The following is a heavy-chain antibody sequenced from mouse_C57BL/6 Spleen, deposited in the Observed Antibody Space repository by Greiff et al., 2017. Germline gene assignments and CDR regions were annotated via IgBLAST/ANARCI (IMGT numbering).Heavy chain of an antibody. CDR3: ARGRYYFDY. CDR2: ISYDGSK. CDR1: GYSIPSGYY. V-gene: IGHV3-6*01. Sequence: VQLQQSGPGLVKPSQSLSLTCSFTGYSIPSGYYWNWIRQFPGNKLEWMGYISYDGSKNYNPSLKNRISITRDPSKNQFFLKLNSVTTEDTATYYCARGRYYFDYWGQGTTLTVSS. D-gene: IGHD1-1*01. J-gene: IGHJ2*01.